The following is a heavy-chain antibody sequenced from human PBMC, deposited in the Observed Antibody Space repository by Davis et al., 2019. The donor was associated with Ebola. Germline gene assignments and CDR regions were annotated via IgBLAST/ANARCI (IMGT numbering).Heavy chain of an antibody. D-gene: IGHD3-16*01. Sequence: AASVKVSCKVSGYTLTELSIHWVRQAPGQGLEWMGRINPKSGGTNYAQKFQGRVTMTRDTSINTAYMELSRLRSDDSVVYYCARAAFGGVNDAFDIWGQGTMVTVSS. CDR2: INPKSGGT. V-gene: IGHV1-2*05. CDR3: ARAAFGGVNDAFDI. CDR1: GYTLTELS. J-gene: IGHJ3*02.